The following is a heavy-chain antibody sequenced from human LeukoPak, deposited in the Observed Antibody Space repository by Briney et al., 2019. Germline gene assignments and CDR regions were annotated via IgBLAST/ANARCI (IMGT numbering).Heavy chain of an antibody. Sequence: GESLKISCQGSGYSFTNNWIGWVRQMPGKGLEWMGITYPGDSNTRYSPSFQGQVTISADKSISSAYPQWSSLKASDTAMYYCVRSPACSSGTCYPNWFDPWGQGTLVTVSS. CDR2: TYPGDSNT. J-gene: IGHJ5*02. D-gene: IGHD2-15*01. V-gene: IGHV5-51*01. CDR3: VRSPACSSGTCYPNWFDP. CDR1: GYSFTNNW.